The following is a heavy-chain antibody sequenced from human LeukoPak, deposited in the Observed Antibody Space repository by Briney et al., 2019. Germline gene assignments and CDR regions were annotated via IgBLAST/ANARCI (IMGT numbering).Heavy chain of an antibody. V-gene: IGHV4-34*01. CDR2: MHYSGST. J-gene: IGHJ4*02. CDR1: GGFFRGYY. Sequence: KTSETLSLTCAVYGGFFRGYYWSWIRQPPGKGLEWIGEMHYSGSTNYNPSLKSRVIISVDTSKNQFSLKLSSVTAADTAVYYCARSSGYYYGSGSYRYWGQGTLVTVSS. D-gene: IGHD3-10*01. CDR3: ARSSGYYYGSGSYRY.